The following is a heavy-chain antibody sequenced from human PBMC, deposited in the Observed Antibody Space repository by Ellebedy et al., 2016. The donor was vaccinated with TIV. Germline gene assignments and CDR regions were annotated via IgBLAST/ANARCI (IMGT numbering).Heavy chain of an antibody. CDR2: INPNSGGT. J-gene: IGHJ4*02. CDR3: ARDRGYSYGHFDY. Sequence: DSVKVSCXASGYTFTGYYMHWVRQAPGQGLEWMGWINPNSGGTNYAQKFQGWVTMTRDTSISTAYMELSRLRSDDTAVYYCARDRGYSYGHFDYWGQGTLVTVSS. V-gene: IGHV1-2*04. CDR1: GYTFTGYY. D-gene: IGHD5-18*01.